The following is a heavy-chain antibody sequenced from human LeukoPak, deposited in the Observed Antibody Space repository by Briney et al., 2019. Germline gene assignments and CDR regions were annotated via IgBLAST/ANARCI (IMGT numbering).Heavy chain of an antibody. J-gene: IGHJ5*02. CDR1: GGSISSYYW. Sequence: TLSLTCTVSGGSISSYYWSWIRQPPGKALEWLALIYWNDDKRYSPSLKSRLTITKDTSKNQVVLTMTNMDPVDTATYYCAHSAVTTNNWFDPWGQGTLVTVSS. CDR2: IYWNDDK. CDR3: AHSAVTTNNWFDP. D-gene: IGHD4-4*01. V-gene: IGHV2-5*01.